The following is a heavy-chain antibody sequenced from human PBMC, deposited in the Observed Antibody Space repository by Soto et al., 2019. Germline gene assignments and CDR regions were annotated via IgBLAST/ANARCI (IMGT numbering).Heavy chain of an antibody. J-gene: IGHJ6*02. CDR2: MYNAGST. D-gene: IGHD6-13*01. CDR3: ANQRGDSSSPNYYYYGMDV. V-gene: IGHV4-59*01. Sequence: PSETLPLTCTVSGGSISGYYCRWIRQPLGKGLEWIGYMYNAGSTVYNPSFKSRVTISVDTSKNQFSLKLNSVTAADTAVYYCANQRGDSSSPNYYYYGMDVWGQGTTVTVSS. CDR1: GGSISGYY.